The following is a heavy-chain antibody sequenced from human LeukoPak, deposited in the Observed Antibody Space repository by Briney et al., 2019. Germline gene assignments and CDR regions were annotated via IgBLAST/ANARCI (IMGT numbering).Heavy chain of an antibody. V-gene: IGHV1-2*02. CDR3: ARDSRYYDSSGYYYYLFDY. CDR2: INPNSGGT. CDR1: GYTFTGYY. J-gene: IGHJ4*02. Sequence: GASVKVSCKASGYTFTGYYMHWVRQAPGQGLEWMGWINPNSGGTNYAQKFQGRVTMTRDTSISTAYMELSRLRSDDTAVYYCARDSRYYDSSGYYYYLFDYWGQGTLVTVSS. D-gene: IGHD3-22*01.